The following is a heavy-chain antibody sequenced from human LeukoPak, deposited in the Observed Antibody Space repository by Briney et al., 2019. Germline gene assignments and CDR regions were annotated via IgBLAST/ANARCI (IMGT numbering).Heavy chain of an antibody. V-gene: IGHV3-48*04. D-gene: IGHD4-17*01. CDR2: ISSSSSTI. J-gene: IGHJ4*02. Sequence: PGGSLRLSCAASGFTFSSYSMSWVRQAPGKGLEWVSYISSSSSTIYYADSVKGRFTISRDNAKNSLYLQMNSLRAEDTAVYYCARVPTVTTIDYWGQGTLVTVSS. CDR1: GFTFSSYS. CDR3: ARVPTVTTIDY.